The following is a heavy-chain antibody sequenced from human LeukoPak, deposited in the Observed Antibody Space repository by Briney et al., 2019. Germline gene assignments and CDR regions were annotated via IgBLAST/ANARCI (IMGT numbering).Heavy chain of an antibody. CDR3: ARVGATWSAPDY. V-gene: IGHV1-69*05. J-gene: IGHJ4*02. CDR2: IIPIFGTA. D-gene: IGHD1-26*01. Sequence: GASVKVSCKASGGTFSSYAISWVRQAPGQGLEWMGRIIPIFGTANYAQKFQGRVTVTTDESTSTAYMELSSLRSEDTAVYYCARVGATWSAPDYWGQGTLVTVSS. CDR1: GGTFSSYA.